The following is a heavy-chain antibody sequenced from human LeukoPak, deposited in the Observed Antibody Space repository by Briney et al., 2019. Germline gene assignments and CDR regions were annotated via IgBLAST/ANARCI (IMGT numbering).Heavy chain of an antibody. CDR1: GFTFSSYG. CDR3: ASTRGGSGSYFVY. J-gene: IGHJ4*02. Sequence: PGRSLRLSCAASGFTFSSYGMHWVRQAPGKGLEWVAVISYDGSNKYYADSVKGRFTTSRDNSKNTLYLQMNSLRAEDTAEYYCASTRGGSGSYFVYWGQGTLVTVSS. D-gene: IGHD3-10*01. CDR2: ISYDGSNK. V-gene: IGHV3-30*03.